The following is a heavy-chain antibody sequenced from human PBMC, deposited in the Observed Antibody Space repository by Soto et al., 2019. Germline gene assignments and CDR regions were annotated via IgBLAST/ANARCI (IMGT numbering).Heavy chain of an antibody. CDR1: GFTFSSYS. CDR2: ISSSSSYI. CDR3: ARSQDGSGEFDY. D-gene: IGHD3-10*01. Sequence: EVQLVESGGGLVKPGGSLRLSCAASGFTFSSYSMNWVRQAPGEGLEWVSSISSSSSYIYYADSVKGRFTISRDNAKNSLYLQMNSLRAEDTAVYYCARSQDGSGEFDYWGQGTLVTVSS. V-gene: IGHV3-21*01. J-gene: IGHJ4*02.